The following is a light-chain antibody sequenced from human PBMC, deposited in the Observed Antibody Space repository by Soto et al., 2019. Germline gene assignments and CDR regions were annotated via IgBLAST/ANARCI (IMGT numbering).Light chain of an antibody. CDR2: DVS. CDR1: QSVSSY. CDR3: QQRSLGT. J-gene: IGKJ3*01. Sequence: EIVLTQSPATLSLSPGERATLSCRASQSVSSYLAWYQQKPGQAPRLLIYDVSSRATGIPARFSGSGSGTDFTLTISGLEPEDVAVYYCQQRSLGTFGPGTKVDIK. V-gene: IGKV3-11*01.